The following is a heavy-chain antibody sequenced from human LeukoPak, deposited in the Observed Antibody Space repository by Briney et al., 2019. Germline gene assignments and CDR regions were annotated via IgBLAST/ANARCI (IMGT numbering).Heavy chain of an antibody. CDR1: GGSFSGYY. Sequence: SETLSLTCAVYGGSFSGYYWSWIRQPPGKGLEWIGEINHSGSTNYNPSLKSRVTISVDTSKNQFSLKLSSVTAADTAVYYCARGCGPKYQLLPTYYYGMDVWGQGTTVTVSS. V-gene: IGHV4-34*01. D-gene: IGHD2-2*01. J-gene: IGHJ6*02. CDR3: ARGCGPKYQLLPTYYYGMDV. CDR2: INHSGST.